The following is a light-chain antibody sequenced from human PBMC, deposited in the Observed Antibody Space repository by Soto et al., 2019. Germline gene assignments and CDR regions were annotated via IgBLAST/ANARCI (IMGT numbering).Light chain of an antibody. CDR2: GAS. CDR3: QQYNNWAPLT. V-gene: IGKV3-15*01. J-gene: IGKJ4*01. CDR1: QSVGKD. Sequence: EVVMTQSPATLSVSPGERATLYCRASQSVGKDVAWYQQKPGQAPRLLIFGASVRATGIPSRFSVSGSGTEFTLTISGLQSEDFAVYSCQQYNNWAPLTFGGGTKV.